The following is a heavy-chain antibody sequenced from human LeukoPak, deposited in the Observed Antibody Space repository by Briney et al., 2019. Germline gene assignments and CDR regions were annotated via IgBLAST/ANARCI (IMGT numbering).Heavy chain of an antibody. CDR1: GFTFSSYS. V-gene: IGHV3-21*01. CDR2: ISSSSSYI. CDR3: AREYLLWFGELLYPNYYYGMDV. Sequence: GGSLRLSCAASGFTFSSYSMNWVRQAPGKGLEWVSSISSSSSYIYYADSVKGRFTISRDNAKNSLYLQMNSLRAEDTAVYYCAREYLLWFGELLYPNYYYGMDVWGQGTTVTVSS. J-gene: IGHJ6*02. D-gene: IGHD3-10*01.